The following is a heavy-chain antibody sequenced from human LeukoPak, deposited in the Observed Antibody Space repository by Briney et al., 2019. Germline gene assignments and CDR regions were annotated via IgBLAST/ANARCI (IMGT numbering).Heavy chain of an antibody. Sequence: GGSPRLSCAASGFTFSSYNINWVRQAPGKGLEWVSYISPSSSTIYYADSVKGRFTVSRDNAKNSLYLQMNSLRDEDTAVYYCARGEPFDYWGQGTLVTVSS. CDR3: ARGEPFDY. CDR2: ISPSSSTI. V-gene: IGHV3-48*02. D-gene: IGHD1-14*01. J-gene: IGHJ4*02. CDR1: GFTFSSYN.